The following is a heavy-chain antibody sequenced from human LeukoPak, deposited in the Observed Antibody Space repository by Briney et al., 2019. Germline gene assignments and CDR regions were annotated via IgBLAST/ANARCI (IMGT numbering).Heavy chain of an antibody. D-gene: IGHD6-6*01. CDR1: GFTFSSYA. CDR3: AKGSHGYSSSSADY. V-gene: IGHV3-23*01. Sequence: GGSLRLSCAASGFTFSSYAMSWVRQAPGKGLEWVSVISGSGGNTYYADSVKGRFTSTRDNSKNTLYLQMNSLRVDDAAVYSCAKGSHGYSSSSADYWGQGTLVTVSS. J-gene: IGHJ4*02. CDR2: ISGSGGNT.